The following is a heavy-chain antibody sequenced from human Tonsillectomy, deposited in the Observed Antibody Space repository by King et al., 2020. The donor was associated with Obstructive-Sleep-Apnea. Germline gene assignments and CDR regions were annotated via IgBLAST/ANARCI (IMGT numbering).Heavy chain of an antibody. D-gene: IGHD2-8*02. V-gene: IGHV4-30-4*07. CDR1: GGSIRTGGYS. J-gene: IGHJ3*02. CDR2: IYYSGSS. Sequence: QLQESGPGLVKPSQTLSLTCALSGGSIRTGGYSWSWIRQPPGKGLEWIGYIYYSGSSYYNPSLKSRVTISADTSQNQLSLRLTSLTAADTTLYFCARYLITGFIVDAFDIWGQGTMVTVSS. CDR3: ARYLITGFIVDAFDI.